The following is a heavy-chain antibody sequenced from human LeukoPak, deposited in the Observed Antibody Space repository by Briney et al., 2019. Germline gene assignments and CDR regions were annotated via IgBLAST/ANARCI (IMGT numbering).Heavy chain of an antibody. Sequence: PGGSLRLSCAASGFTFHTYWMHWVRQVPGKGLVWVSRINTDGSSTTYADSVKGRFTISRDNAKNTVDLQMNSLRAEYTAVYCCAGGTSGNYYCDSWGQGTLDTVSS. J-gene: IGHJ4*02. CDR2: INTDGSST. V-gene: IGHV3-74*01. D-gene: IGHD3-10*01. CDR1: GFTFHTYW. CDR3: AGGTSGNYYCDS.